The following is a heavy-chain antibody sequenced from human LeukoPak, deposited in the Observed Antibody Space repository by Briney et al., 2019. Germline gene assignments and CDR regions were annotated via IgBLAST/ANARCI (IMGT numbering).Heavy chain of an antibody. Sequence: GGSPRPSCAASGFTFSSYSMNWVRQAPGKGLEWVSYISSSSSTIYHADSVKGRFTISRDNAKNSLYLQMNSLRAEDTAVYYCASEGIAAAGTVDYWGQGTLVTVSS. CDR3: ASEGIAAAGTVDY. CDR2: ISSSSSTI. V-gene: IGHV3-48*01. CDR1: GFTFSSYS. J-gene: IGHJ4*02. D-gene: IGHD6-13*01.